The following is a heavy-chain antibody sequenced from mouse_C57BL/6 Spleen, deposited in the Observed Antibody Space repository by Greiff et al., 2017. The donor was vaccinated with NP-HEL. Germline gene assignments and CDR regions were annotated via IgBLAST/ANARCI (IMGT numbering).Heavy chain of an antibody. CDR1: GFTFSDYY. CDR3: VRRSHLGYYAMDY. CDR2: INYDGRST. V-gene: IGHV5-16*01. D-gene: IGHD3-1*01. Sequence: EVKLMESAGGLVQPGSSMKLSCTASGFTFSDYYMAWVRQVPEKGLEWVANINYDGRSTYYLDSLKSRFIISRDNAKNILYLQMSSLKSEDTATYYCVRRSHLGYYAMDYWGQGTSVTVSS. J-gene: IGHJ4*01.